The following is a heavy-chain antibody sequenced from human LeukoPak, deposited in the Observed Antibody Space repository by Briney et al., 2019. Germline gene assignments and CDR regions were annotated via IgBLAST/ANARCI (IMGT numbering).Heavy chain of an antibody. J-gene: IGHJ3*01. CDR2: ITTSGGTI. V-gene: IGHV3-11*04. D-gene: IGHD3-22*01. CDR1: GFTFSDYY. CDR3: ARGTLFYDRSGYRPPLDPHAFDL. Sequence: PGGSLRLSCAASGFTFSDYYMSWIRQAPGKGLEWVSYITTSGGTIYYGGSVKGRFTISRDNAKNSLYLQMNSLRAEDTAVYYCARGTLFYDRSGYRPPLDPHAFDLWGQGTMVTVSS.